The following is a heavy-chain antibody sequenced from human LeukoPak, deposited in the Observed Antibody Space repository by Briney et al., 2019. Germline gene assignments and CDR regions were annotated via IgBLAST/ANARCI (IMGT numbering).Heavy chain of an antibody. D-gene: IGHD1-26*01. CDR3: AKGLVGAARLPFDY. Sequence: GGSLRLSCAASGFTFSSYAMSWVRQAPGKGLEWVSAISGSGANTYYTDSVKGRFTISRDNSNNALYLQMNSLRAEDTAVYYCAKGLVGAARLPFDYWGQGTLVTVSS. J-gene: IGHJ4*02. CDR2: ISGSGANT. CDR1: GFTFSSYA. V-gene: IGHV3-23*01.